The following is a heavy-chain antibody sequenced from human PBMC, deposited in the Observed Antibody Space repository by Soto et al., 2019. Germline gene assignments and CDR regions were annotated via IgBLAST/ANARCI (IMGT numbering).Heavy chain of an antibody. V-gene: IGHV3-48*03. CDR3: ARSTVTSD. J-gene: IGHJ4*02. CDR1: GFTFSSFE. D-gene: IGHD4-17*01. Sequence: GGSLRLSCAASGFTFSSFEMIWVRQAPGKGLEWISYISDSGRTMYYADSVKGRFTISRDNAKNSLYLQMNSLRVEDTALYYCARSTVTSDWGEGTMVTVSS. CDR2: ISDSGRTM.